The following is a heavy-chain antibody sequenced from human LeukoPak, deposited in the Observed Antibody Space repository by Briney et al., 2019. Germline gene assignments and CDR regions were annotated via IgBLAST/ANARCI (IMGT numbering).Heavy chain of an antibody. CDR2: IRHDGSNK. Sequence: GGSLRLSCAASGFTFSKYGMHWVRQAPGKGLEWVAFIRHDGSNKYYTDSVKGQFIISRDNSNNTMYLQMNSLKTEDTAVYYCATEFNYYGSGSYCWGQGTLVTVSS. CDR1: GFTFSKYG. V-gene: IGHV3-30*02. D-gene: IGHD3-10*01. J-gene: IGHJ4*02. CDR3: ATEFNYYGSGSYC.